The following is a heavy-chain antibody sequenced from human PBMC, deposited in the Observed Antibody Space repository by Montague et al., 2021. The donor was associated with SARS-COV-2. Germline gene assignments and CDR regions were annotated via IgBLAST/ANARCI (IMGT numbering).Heavy chain of an antibody. D-gene: IGHD3-22*01. CDR3: TRDAFTMIIDAFNI. Sequence: SLRLSCAASGFTFSTYPMNWVRQAPGQGLGWVSSITASSIYIYYADSVKGRFTISRDNAKNSLYLQMNSLRAEDTAAYYCTRDAFTMIIDAFNIWGQGTKVTVSS. CDR1: GFTFSTYP. V-gene: IGHV3-21*01. J-gene: IGHJ3*02. CDR2: ITASSIYI.